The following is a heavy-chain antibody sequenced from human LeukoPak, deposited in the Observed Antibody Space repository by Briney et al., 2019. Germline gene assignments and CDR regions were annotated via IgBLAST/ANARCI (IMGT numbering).Heavy chain of an antibody. CDR2: ISGSGGST. CDR3: AKSRGSGTGSYFDY. CDR1: GFTFSSYG. Sequence: GGTLRLPCAASGFTFSSYGMSWVRQAPGKGLEWVSAISGSGGSTYYADSVKGRFTISRDNSKNTLYLQMNSLRAEDTAVYYCAKSRGSGTGSYFDYWGQGTLVTVSS. V-gene: IGHV3-23*01. D-gene: IGHD2-15*01. J-gene: IGHJ4*02.